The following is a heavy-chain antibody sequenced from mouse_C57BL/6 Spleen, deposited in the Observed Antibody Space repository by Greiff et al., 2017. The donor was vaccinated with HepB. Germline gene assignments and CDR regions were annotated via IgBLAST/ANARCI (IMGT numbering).Heavy chain of an antibody. J-gene: IGHJ2*01. CDR3: TRASDYYGSSPFDY. Sequence: DVHLVESGEGLVKPGGSLKLSCAASGFTFSSYAMSWVRQTPEKRLEWVAYISSGGDYIYYADTVKGRFTISRDNARNTLYLQMSSLKSEDTAMYYCTRASDYYGSSPFDYWGQGTTLTVSS. D-gene: IGHD1-1*01. CDR1: GFTFSSYA. CDR2: ISSGGDYI. V-gene: IGHV5-9-1*02.